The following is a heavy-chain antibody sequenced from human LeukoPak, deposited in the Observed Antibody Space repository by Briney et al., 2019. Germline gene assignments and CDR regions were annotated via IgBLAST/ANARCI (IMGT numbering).Heavy chain of an antibody. CDR1: GYTFADYG. D-gene: IGHD3-10*01. CDR2: MNPNSGNT. J-gene: IGHJ4*02. CDR3: ARGRVRGKSGLNY. Sequence: ASVKVSCKASGYTFADYGLNWVRQATGQGLEWMGWMNPNSGNTGYAQKFQGRVTMTRNTSISTAYMELSSLRSEDTAVYYCARGRVRGKSGLNYWGQGTLVTGSS. V-gene: IGHV1-8*02.